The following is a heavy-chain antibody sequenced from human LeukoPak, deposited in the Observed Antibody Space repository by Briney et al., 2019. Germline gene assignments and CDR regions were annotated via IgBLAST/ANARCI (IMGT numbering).Heavy chain of an antibody. CDR1: GFTFSSYS. Sequence: GGSLRLSCAASGFTFSSYSMNWVRQAPGKGLEWVSYISTSSGTIHYADSVKGRFPVPRDNAKNSLYLQMNSLRAEDTAVYYCATNHSSAYHQLGDYWGQGTLVTVSS. D-gene: IGHD2-2*01. V-gene: IGHV3-48*01. CDR3: ATNHSSAYHQLGDY. J-gene: IGHJ4*02. CDR2: ISTSSGTI.